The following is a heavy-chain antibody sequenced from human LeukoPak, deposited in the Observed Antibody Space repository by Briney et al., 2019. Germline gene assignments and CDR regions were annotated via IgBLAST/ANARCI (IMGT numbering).Heavy chain of an antibody. J-gene: IGHJ4*02. CDR2: INPNSGGT. CDR1: GYTFTGYY. D-gene: IGHD2-15*01. Sequence: ASVKVSCKASGYTFTGYYMHWVRQAPGQGLEWMGWINPNSGGTNYAQKFQGRVTMTRDTSISTAYMELSRLRSDDTAVYYCARGGGRYCSGGSCYHSPPSWFDYWGQGTLVTVSS. V-gene: IGHV1-2*02. CDR3: ARGGGRYCSGGSCYHSPPSWFDY.